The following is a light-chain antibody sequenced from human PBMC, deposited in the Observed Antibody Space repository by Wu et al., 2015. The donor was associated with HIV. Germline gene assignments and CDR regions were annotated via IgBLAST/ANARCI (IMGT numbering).Light chain of an antibody. Sequence: EIVLTQSPGTLSLSPGERATLSCRASQSVRSGYLAWYHQKPGQVPRLLIYDTSNRATGIPARFTGGGSGTDYSLTINSLEPEDFAVYYCQQHANWPLTFGQGTRLEIK. CDR1: QSVRSGY. V-gene: IGKV3-11*01. CDR3: QQHANWPLT. J-gene: IGKJ5*01. CDR2: DTS.